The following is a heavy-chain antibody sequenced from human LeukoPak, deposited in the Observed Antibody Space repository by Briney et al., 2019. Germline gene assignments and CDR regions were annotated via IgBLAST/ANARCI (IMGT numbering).Heavy chain of an antibody. V-gene: IGHV5-51*01. Sequence: GEPLQISCKGSGYSFSSYWIGWLRQMPGKGLEWMGIIYPGDSDTRYSRSFQGQVTILADKSISTAYLQWRSLKASDTAMYYCARRGDYSSIFDYWGQGPLVTVSS. CDR3: ARRGDYSSIFDY. D-gene: IGHD4-17*01. CDR1: GYSFSSYW. J-gene: IGHJ4*02. CDR2: IYPGDSDT.